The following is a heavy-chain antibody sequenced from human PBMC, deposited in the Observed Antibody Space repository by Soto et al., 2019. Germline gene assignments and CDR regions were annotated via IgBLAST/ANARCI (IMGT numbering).Heavy chain of an antibody. CDR1: GYIFDYYG. CDR2: ISVDSGFT. J-gene: IGHJ6*03. D-gene: IGHD4-17*01. V-gene: IGHV1-18*01. Sequence: ASVKVSCKTSGYIFDYYGISWVRQAPGQGLEWMGWISVDSGFTHYAQKFQGRVIMTTDTSTSTAYLELRSLRSDDTAVYFCARGGDSVFYYMDAWGNGTTVTVSS. CDR3: ARGGDSVFYYMDA.